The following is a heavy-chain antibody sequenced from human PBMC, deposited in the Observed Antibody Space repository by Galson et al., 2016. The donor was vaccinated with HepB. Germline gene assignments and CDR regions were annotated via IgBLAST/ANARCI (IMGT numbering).Heavy chain of an antibody. CDR1: GYTFIGHY. V-gene: IGHV1-2*02. CDR2: IDPNSGGT. Sequence: SVKVSCKASGYTFIGHYIHWVRQAPGQGLEWMGWIDPNSGGTDYAQKFQGRVTMTRDTSITTAYMGLTGLMSDDTAVYYCARDGPDLGALLNYAMDVWGQGTTVTVSS. D-gene: IGHD3-10*01. J-gene: IGHJ6*02. CDR3: ARDGPDLGALLNYAMDV.